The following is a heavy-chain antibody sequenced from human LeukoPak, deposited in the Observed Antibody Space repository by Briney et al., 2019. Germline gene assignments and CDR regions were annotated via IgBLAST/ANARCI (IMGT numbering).Heavy chain of an antibody. CDR3: ARHSSSSYAFDI. CDR2: IYYSGST. CDR1: GDSISSYY. V-gene: IGHV4-59*08. J-gene: IGHJ3*02. Sequence: KPSETLSLTCTVSGDSISSYYWSWVRQPPGKGLEWIGYIYYSGSTNYNPSLKSRVTISVDTSKNQFSLKLSSVTAADTAVYYCARHSSSSYAFDIWGQGTMVTVSS. D-gene: IGHD6-6*01.